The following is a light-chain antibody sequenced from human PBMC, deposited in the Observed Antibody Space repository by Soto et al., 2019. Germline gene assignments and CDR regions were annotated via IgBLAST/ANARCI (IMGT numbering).Light chain of an antibody. V-gene: IGKV3-11*01. J-gene: IGKJ2*01. CDR2: DAS. CDR3: QHRSAWPRT. Sequence: EIVLTQSPATLSLSPGERATLSCRASHNVVTSLAWYQQKPGQAPRLVIYDASKRATDIPDRFSGSGSGTDFTLTINSLEPEDFAVYYCQHRSAWPRTFGQGTKLEIK. CDR1: HNVVTS.